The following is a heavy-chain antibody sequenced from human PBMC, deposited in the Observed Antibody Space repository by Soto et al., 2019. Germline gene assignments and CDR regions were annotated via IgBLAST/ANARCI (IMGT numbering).Heavy chain of an antibody. CDR2: ISYDGSNK. CDR3: AKWRGSYLSRSYYYYGMDV. V-gene: IGHV3-30*18. D-gene: IGHD5-18*01. CDR1: GFTFSSYG. J-gene: IGHJ6*02. Sequence: QVQLVESGGGVVQPGRSLRLSCAASGFTFSSYGMHWVRQAPGKGLEWVAVISYDGSNKYYADSVKGRFTISRDNSKNTLYLQMNSLRAEDTAVYYCAKWRGSYLSRSYYYYGMDVWGQGTTVTVSS.